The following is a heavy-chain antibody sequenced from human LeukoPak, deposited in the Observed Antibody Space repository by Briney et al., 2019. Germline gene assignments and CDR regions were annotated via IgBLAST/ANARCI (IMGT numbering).Heavy chain of an antibody. J-gene: IGHJ4*02. CDR1: GFTFSSYA. CDR2: IPYDGSNK. V-gene: IGHV3-30*04. CDR3: ASSLWFGESNFDY. Sequence: GGSLRLSCAASGFTFSSYAMHWVRQAPGKGLEWVAVIPYDGSNKYYADSVKGRFTISRDNSKNTLYLQMNSLRAEDTAVYYCASSLWFGESNFDYWGQGTLVTVSS. D-gene: IGHD3-10*01.